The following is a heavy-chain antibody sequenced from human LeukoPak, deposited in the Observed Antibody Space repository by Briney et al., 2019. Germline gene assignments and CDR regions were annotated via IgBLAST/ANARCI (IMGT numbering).Heavy chain of an antibody. CDR2: IIPIFGTA. D-gene: IGHD3-22*01. CDR1: GGTFSSYA. J-gene: IGHJ4*02. CDR3: ARGRTYYYDSSGYSYDY. V-gene: IGHV1-69*01. Sequence: SVKVSCKASGGTFSSYAISWVRQAPGQGLEWMGGIIPIFGTANYAQKFQGRVTITADESTSTAYMELSSLRSEDTAVYYCARGRTYYYDSSGYSYDYWGQGTLVTVSS.